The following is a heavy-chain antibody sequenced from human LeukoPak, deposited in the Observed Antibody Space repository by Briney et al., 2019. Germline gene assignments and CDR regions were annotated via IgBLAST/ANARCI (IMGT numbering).Heavy chain of an antibody. CDR2: ISYDGSNK. J-gene: IGHJ5*02. V-gene: IGHV3-30-3*01. D-gene: IGHD3-10*01. CDR3: ARARVLRGLNWFDP. CDR1: GFTFSSYA. Sequence: GGSLRLSCAASGFTFSSYAMHWVRQAPGKGLEWVAVISYDGSNKYYADSVKGRFTISRDNSKNTLYLQMNSLRAEDTAVYYCARARVLRGLNWFDPWGQGTLVTVSS.